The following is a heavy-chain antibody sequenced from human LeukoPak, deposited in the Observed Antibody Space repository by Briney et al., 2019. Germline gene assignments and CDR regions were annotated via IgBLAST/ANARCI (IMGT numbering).Heavy chain of an antibody. D-gene: IGHD5-18*01. V-gene: IGHV4-34*01. CDR1: GGSFSGYY. CDR3: ARGRGYSYGYFDY. Sequence: SETLSLTCAVYGGSFSGYYWSWIRQPPGKGLEWIGEINHSGSANYNPSLKSRVTISVDTSKNQFSLKLSSVTAADTAVYYCARGRGYSYGYFDYWGQGTLVTVSS. CDR2: INHSGSA. J-gene: IGHJ4*02.